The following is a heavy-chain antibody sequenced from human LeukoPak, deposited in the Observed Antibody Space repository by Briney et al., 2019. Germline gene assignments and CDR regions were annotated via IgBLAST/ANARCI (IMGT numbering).Heavy chain of an antibody. V-gene: IGHV3-23*01. Sequence: GSLRLSCAASGFTFSSYAMSWVRQAPGKGLEWVSAISGSGGSTYYADSVKGRFTISRDNSKNTLYLQMNSLRAEDTAVYYCASLASKARLVDYWGQGTLVTVSS. CDR1: GFTFSSYA. J-gene: IGHJ4*02. CDR3: ASLASKARLVDY. D-gene: IGHD6-6*01. CDR2: ISGSGGST.